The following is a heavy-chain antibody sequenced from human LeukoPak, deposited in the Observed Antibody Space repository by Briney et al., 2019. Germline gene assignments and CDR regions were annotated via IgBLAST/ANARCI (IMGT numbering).Heavy chain of an antibody. V-gene: IGHV4-39*01. J-gene: IGHJ4*02. CDR3: ASVIESIAVAGTLYY. CDR1: GGSISSSSYY. Sequence: PSETLSLTCTVSGGSISSSSYYWGWIRQPPGKGLEWIGSIYYSGSTYYNPSLKSRVTISVDTSKNQFSLKLSSVTAADTAVYYCASVIESIAVAGTLYYWGQGTLVTVSS. D-gene: IGHD6-19*01. CDR2: IYYSGST.